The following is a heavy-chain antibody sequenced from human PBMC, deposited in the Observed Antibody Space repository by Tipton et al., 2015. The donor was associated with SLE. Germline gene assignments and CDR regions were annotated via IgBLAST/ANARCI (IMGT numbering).Heavy chain of an antibody. D-gene: IGHD6-13*01. CDR1: GGSISSSSYY. CDR2: IYYSGST. V-gene: IGHV4-39*07. J-gene: IGHJ5*02. CDR3: ARVSSSTWYGNRFDP. Sequence: TLSLTCTVSGGSISSSSYYWGRIRQPPGKGLEWIGSIYYSGSTYYNPSLKSRVTISVDTSKNQFSLNLDSVTAADTAVYYCARVSSSTWYGNRFDPWGQGTLVTVSS.